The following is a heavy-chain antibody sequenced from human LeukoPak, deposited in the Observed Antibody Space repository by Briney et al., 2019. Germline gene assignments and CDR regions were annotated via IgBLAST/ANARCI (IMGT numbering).Heavy chain of an antibody. D-gene: IGHD6-13*01. CDR3: ATSAVGSGWFANYYYYYGMDV. V-gene: IGHV1-8*01. J-gene: IGHJ6*02. Sequence: ASVKVSCKASGYTFTSYDINWVRQATGRGLEWMGWMNPNSGNTGYAQKFRGRVTMTRNTSISTAYMELSSLRSEDTAVYYCATSAVGSGWFANYYYYYGMDVWGQGTTVTVSS. CDR1: GYTFTSYD. CDR2: MNPNSGNT.